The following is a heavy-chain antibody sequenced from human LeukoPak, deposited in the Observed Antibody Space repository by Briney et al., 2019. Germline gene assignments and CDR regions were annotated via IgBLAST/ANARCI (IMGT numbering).Heavy chain of an antibody. CDR2: IIPILGVT. CDR3: ARDTFGLASTSDPANGGD. Sequence: SVKVSCKASGGTFNSYAISWVRQAPGQGPEWMGRIIPILGVTNYAQNFQGRVTITADKSTTTAYMELSSLRSEDTAVYYCARDTFGLASTSDPANGGDWGQGTLVTVSS. CDR1: GGTFNSYA. V-gene: IGHV1-69*04. D-gene: IGHD3-16*01. J-gene: IGHJ4*02.